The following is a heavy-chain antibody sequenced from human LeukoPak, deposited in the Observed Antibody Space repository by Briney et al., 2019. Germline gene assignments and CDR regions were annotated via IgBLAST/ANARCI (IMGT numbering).Heavy chain of an antibody. D-gene: IGHD4-23*01. CDR3: ARHATTVVTPLDAFDM. CDR2: IYYSGNT. CDR1: GGSISRYY. Sequence: PSETLSLTCTVSGGSISRYYWSWIRQPPGKGLEWIGYIYYSGNTNYNPSLKSRVTISVDTSKNQFSLKLFSVTAADTAVYYCARHATTVVTPLDAFDMWGQGTMVTVSS. V-gene: IGHV4-59*08. J-gene: IGHJ3*02.